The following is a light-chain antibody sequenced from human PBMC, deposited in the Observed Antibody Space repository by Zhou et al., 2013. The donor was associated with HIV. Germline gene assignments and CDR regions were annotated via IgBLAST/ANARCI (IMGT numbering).Light chain of an antibody. CDR3: QQYANSPQT. V-gene: IGKV3-20*01. Sequence: EIVLTQSPGTLSLSPGESATLSCRASQSVSSNYLAWYKQKPGQAPRLLVYGASTRATGIPDRFTGSGSGTDFTLTFTTLGPEDFAVYYCQQYANSPQTFGQGTKVEIK. J-gene: IGKJ2*01. CDR2: GAS. CDR1: QSVSSNY.